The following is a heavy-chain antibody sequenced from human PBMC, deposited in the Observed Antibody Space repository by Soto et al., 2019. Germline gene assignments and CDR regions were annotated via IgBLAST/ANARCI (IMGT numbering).Heavy chain of an antibody. Sequence: SETLSLTCTVSGGSISSYYWSWIRQPPGKGLEWIGYIYYSGSTNYNPSLKSRVTISVDTSKNQFSLKLSSVTAADTAVYYCARHPMVRGVIDYWGQGTLVTVSS. D-gene: IGHD3-10*01. CDR2: IYYSGST. CDR3: ARHPMVRGVIDY. J-gene: IGHJ4*02. CDR1: GGSISSYY. V-gene: IGHV4-59*08.